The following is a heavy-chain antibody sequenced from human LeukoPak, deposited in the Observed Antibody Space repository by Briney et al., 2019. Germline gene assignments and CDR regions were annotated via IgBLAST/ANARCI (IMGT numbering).Heavy chain of an antibody. V-gene: IGHV3-30-3*01. CDR2: ISYDGGNI. CDR3: ATDPPFSSGWSRNFFDY. Sequence: GGSLRLSCAPSGFTFNNYAMHWVRQAPGKGLEWVALISYDGGNINYADSVKGRFTISRDNSENKLYLQMNSLRPEDTAVYYCATDPPFSSGWSRNFFDYWGHGTLVTVSS. D-gene: IGHD6-19*01. CDR1: GFTFNNYA. J-gene: IGHJ4*01.